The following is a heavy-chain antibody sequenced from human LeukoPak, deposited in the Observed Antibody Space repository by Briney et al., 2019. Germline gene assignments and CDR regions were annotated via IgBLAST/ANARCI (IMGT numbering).Heavy chain of an antibody. V-gene: IGHV5-51*01. J-gene: IGHJ5*02. CDR1: GYSFTNYW. CDR2: IYPGDSDT. CDR3: ARRYCSGGSCYRNWFDP. Sequence: GESLKISCKGSGYSFTNYWIGWGRQMPGKGLEGVGIIYPGDSDTTYSPSFQGQVTISADKSISTAYLQWSSLKASDTAIYYCARRYCSGGSCYRNWFDPWGQGTLVTVSS. D-gene: IGHD2-15*01.